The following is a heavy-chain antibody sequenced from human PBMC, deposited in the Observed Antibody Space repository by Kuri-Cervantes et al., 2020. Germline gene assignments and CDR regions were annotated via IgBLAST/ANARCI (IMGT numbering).Heavy chain of an antibody. CDR3: AKLRGGGTVVTPFDY. J-gene: IGHJ4*02. CDR1: GFTFSSYW. D-gene: IGHD4-23*01. Sequence: GGSLRLSCAASGFTFSSYWMSWVRQGPGKGLEWVANIKQDGSEKYYVDSVKGRFSISRDNAKHSLYHQVNSLRADDTSVYYCAKLRGGGTVVTPFDYWGQGTLVTVSS. V-gene: IGHV3-7*03. CDR2: IKQDGSEK.